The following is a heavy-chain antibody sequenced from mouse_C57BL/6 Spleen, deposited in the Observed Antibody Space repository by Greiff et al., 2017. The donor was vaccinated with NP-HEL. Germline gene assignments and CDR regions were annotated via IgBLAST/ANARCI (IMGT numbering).Heavy chain of an antibody. CDR3: ARSGGSRVFDY. J-gene: IGHJ2*01. V-gene: IGHV1-82*01. Sequence: QVQLQQSGPELVKPGASVKISCKASGYAFSSSWMNWVKQRPGKGLEWIGRIYPGDGDTNYNGKFKGKATLTADKSSSTAYMQLSSLTSEDSAVYFCARSGGSRVFDYWGQGTTLTVSS. D-gene: IGHD3-1*01. CDR1: GYAFSSSW. CDR2: IYPGDGDT.